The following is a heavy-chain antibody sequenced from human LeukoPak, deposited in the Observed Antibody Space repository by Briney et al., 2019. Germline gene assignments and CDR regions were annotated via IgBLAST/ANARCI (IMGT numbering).Heavy chain of an antibody. V-gene: IGHV3-7*01. Sequence: PGGSLRLSCQASGFVFENYYMYWVRQAPGKGLEWVANIKQDGSEKKYLDSVKGRFTISRDNAKNSMYLQMNSLRAEDTAVYYCARDEIYYDILTGYRHFDYWGQGTLVTVFS. CDR1: GFVFENYY. J-gene: IGHJ4*02. CDR3: ARDEIYYDILTGYRHFDY. D-gene: IGHD3-9*01. CDR2: IKQDGSEK.